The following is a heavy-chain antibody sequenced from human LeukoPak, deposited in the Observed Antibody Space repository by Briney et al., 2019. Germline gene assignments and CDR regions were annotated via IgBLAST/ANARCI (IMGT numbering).Heavy chain of an antibody. Sequence: PGGSLRLSCTASEFTVSRNYMLWVRQAPGNGLEWVSLIFSNGDTHYADSVKGRFTISRDTSKNTVSLQMNSLRVEDTAMYYCTRDQMNYWDQGTLVTVSS. V-gene: IGHV3-53*01. CDR1: EFTVSRNY. D-gene: IGHD5-24*01. J-gene: IGHJ4*02. CDR2: IFSNGDT. CDR3: TRDQMNY.